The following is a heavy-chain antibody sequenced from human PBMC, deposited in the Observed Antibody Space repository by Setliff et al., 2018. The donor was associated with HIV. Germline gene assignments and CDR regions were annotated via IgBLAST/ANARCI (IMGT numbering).Heavy chain of an antibody. CDR3: ARVAHSSSYHYYGMDV. D-gene: IGHD6-19*01. Sequence: SVKVSCKASGYTFTNYDINWVRQVPGQGLEWMGAIIPMFGTGFYAQKFQGRVTITTDESRTTSYMELSSLRFEDTAVYFCARVAHSSSYHYYGMDVWGQGTTVTVSS. CDR2: IIPMFGTG. V-gene: IGHV1-69*05. CDR1: GYTFTNYD. J-gene: IGHJ6*02.